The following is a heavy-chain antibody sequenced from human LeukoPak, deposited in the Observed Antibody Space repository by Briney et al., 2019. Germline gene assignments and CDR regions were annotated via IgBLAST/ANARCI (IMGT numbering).Heavy chain of an antibody. V-gene: IGHV4-34*01. CDR3: ASFSGYWSGY. CDR1: GGSFSGYY. D-gene: IGHD3-9*01. J-gene: IGHJ4*02. Sequence: ASETLSLTCAVYGGSFSGYYWSWIRQPPGKGLEWIGEINHSGSTNYNPSLKSRVTISVDTSKNQFSLKLSSVTAADTAVYYCASFSGYWSGYWGQGTLVTVSS. CDR2: INHSGST.